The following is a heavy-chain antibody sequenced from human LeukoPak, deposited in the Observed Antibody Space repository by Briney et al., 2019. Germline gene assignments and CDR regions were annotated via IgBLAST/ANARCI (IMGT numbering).Heavy chain of an antibody. CDR2: ISPSGDYT. CDR1: GYTFTGYY. V-gene: IGHV1-46*04. J-gene: IGHJ4*02. CDR3: ARDNSGWSVDY. D-gene: IGHD6-19*01. Sequence: RASVKVSCKASGYTFTGYYMHWVRQAPGQGLEWMGIISPSGDYTRYAQKLQGRVSMTLDTSTSTVYMELNSLESEDTAMYYCARDNSGWSVDYWGQGTLVTVTS.